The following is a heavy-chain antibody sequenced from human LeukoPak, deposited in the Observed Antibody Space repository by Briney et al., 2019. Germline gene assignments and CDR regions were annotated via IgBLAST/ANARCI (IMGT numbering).Heavy chain of an antibody. J-gene: IGHJ4*02. CDR1: GYTFTSYY. CDR2: INPSGGST. CDR3: ARDPPPLYSSSYPPYDY. V-gene: IGHV1-46*01. D-gene: IGHD6-6*01. Sequence: ASVKVSCKASGYTFTSYYMHWVRQAPGQGLEWMGLINPSGGSTSYAQKFQGRVTMTRDTSTSTVYMELSSLRSEDTAVYYCARDPPPLYSSSYPPYDYWGQGTLVTVSS.